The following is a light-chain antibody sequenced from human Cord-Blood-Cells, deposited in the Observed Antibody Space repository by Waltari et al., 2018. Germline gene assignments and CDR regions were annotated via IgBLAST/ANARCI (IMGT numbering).Light chain of an antibody. CDR3: QQYYSTWT. V-gene: IGKV4-1*01. J-gene: IGKJ1*01. CDR2: WAS. CDR1: QSVLYSSNNKNY. Sequence: DIVMTQSPDSLVVSMGAMATTNCKSSQSVLYSSNNKNYLAWYQQKPGQPPKLLIYWASTRESGVPDRFSGSGSGTDFTLTISSLQAEDVAVYYCQQYYSTWTFGQGTKVEIK.